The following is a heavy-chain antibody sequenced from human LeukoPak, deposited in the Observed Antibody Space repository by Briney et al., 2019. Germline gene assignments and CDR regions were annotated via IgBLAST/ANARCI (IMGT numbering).Heavy chain of an antibody. J-gene: IGHJ4*02. CDR1: GSTLSSYA. V-gene: IGHV1-69*04. Sequence: ASVKVSCKASGSTLSSYAISWVRQAPGQGLEWMGRIIPILGIANYAQKFQGRVTITADKSTSTAYMELSSLRSDDTAVYYCARRYWAGHDYWGQGTLVTVSS. CDR3: ARRYWAGHDY. D-gene: IGHD2-8*02. CDR2: IIPILGIA.